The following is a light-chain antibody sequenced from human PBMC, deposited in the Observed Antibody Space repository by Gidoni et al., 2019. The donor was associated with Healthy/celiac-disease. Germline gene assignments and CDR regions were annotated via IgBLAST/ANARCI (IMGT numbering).Light chain of an antibody. CDR2: AAS. CDR1: QSISSY. J-gene: IGKJ3*01. Sequence: DIQMTQPPSSLSASVGDRVTITCRASQSISSYVNWYQQKPGKAPKLLIYAASSLQSGVPSRFNGSGSGTDFTLTISSLQPEDFATYYCQQSYSTPPTFGPXTKVDV. CDR3: QQSYSTPPT. V-gene: IGKV1-39*01.